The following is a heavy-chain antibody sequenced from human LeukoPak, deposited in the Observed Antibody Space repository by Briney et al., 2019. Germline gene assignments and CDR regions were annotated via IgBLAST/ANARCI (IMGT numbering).Heavy chain of an antibody. CDR1: GFTFSSYE. D-gene: IGHD6-19*01. Sequence: GGSLRLSCAASGFTFSSYEMNWVRQAPGKGLEWVSYISSSGSAIYYADSVKGRFTISRDNAKNSLYLQMNSLRAEDTAVYYCARDRPRSSGWYLYFDYWGQGTLVTVSS. CDR2: ISSSGSAI. CDR3: ARDRPRSSGWYLYFDY. J-gene: IGHJ4*02. V-gene: IGHV3-48*03.